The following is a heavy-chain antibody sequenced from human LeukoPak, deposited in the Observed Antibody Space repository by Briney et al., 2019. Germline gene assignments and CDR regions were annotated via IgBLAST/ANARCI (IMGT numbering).Heavy chain of an antibody. D-gene: IGHD3-10*01. J-gene: IGHJ4*02. CDR1: GFTFNTYF. Sequence: TGGSLRLSCAVSGFTFNTYFMHWVRQSPGKGLVWVSHIGTDGTDTAYADSVKGRFTISRDNAKDTLYLQMNSLRAEDTAVYYCALNPDYYGSGSFDYWGQGTLVTVSS. CDR2: IGTDGTDT. CDR3: ALNPDYYGSGSFDY. V-gene: IGHV3-74*01.